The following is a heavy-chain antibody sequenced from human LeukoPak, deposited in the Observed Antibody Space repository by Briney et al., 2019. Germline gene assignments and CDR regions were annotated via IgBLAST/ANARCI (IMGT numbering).Heavy chain of an antibody. V-gene: IGHV1-8*01. D-gene: IGHD6-13*01. CDR3: ARDREAAGYSSSWYIFDY. Sequence: ASVKVSCKASGYTFTSYDINWVRQATGQGLEWMGWMNPNSGNTGYAQKFQGRVTMTRDTSISTAYMELSRLRSDDTAVYYCARDREAAGYSSSWYIFDYWGQGTLVTVSS. J-gene: IGHJ4*02. CDR1: GYTFTSYD. CDR2: MNPNSGNT.